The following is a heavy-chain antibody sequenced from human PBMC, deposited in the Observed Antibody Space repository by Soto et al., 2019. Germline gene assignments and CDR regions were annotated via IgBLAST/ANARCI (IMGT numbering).Heavy chain of an antibody. CDR2: ITYSSTTI. CDR1: GFTFSNYN. Sequence: PGGSLRLSCAASGFTFSNYNMNWVRQTPGKGLEWVSYITYSSTTISYADSVNSRFTISRDNAKNSLYLQMNSLRDEDTAVYYCARAGLAPFDYWGQGTLVTVSS. D-gene: IGHD6-19*01. J-gene: IGHJ4*02. V-gene: IGHV3-48*02. CDR3: ARAGLAPFDY.